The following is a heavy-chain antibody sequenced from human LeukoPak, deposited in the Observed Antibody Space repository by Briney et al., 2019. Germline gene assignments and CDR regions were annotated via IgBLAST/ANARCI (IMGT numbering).Heavy chain of an antibody. CDR2: IIPIFGTA. Sequence: GASVKVSCKASGGTFSSYAISWVRQAPGQGLEWMGGIIPIFGTANYAQKFQGRVTITADESTSTAYMELSSLRSEDTAVYYCVFIYDDSSGYYDYWGQGTLVTVSS. CDR3: VFIYDDSSGYYDY. V-gene: IGHV1-69*13. CDR1: GGTFSSYA. D-gene: IGHD3-22*01. J-gene: IGHJ4*02.